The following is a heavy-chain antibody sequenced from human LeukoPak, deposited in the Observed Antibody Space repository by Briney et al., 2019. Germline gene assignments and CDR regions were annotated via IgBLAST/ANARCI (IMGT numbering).Heavy chain of an antibody. D-gene: IGHD3-22*01. CDR2: IYPGDSDI. CDR3: AKYYYDRSVGPFDY. Sequence: GESLKISCKGSGYRFSDYWIGWVRQRPGKGLEWMGIIYPGDSDIRYSPSFQGQVTFSADKSISTAYLQWSSLKASDTAMYYCAKYYYDRSVGPFDYWGQGTLVTVSA. V-gene: IGHV5-51*01. CDR1: GYRFSDYW. J-gene: IGHJ4*02.